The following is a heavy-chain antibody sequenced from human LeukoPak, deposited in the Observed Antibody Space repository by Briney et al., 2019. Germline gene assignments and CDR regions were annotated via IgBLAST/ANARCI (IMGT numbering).Heavy chain of an antibody. Sequence: GGSLRLSCAASGFTVSSIHMVWVRQAPGKGLEWVSVTYTGGNSYYADSVKGRFIISKDISKNTLYLQMNSLRAEDSALYYCARGGRGSAAVVAPRSFDIWGQGTMVTVSS. CDR3: ARGGRGSAAVVAPRSFDI. CDR2: TYTGGNS. D-gene: IGHD3-22*01. J-gene: IGHJ3*02. V-gene: IGHV3-53*01. CDR1: GFTVSSIH.